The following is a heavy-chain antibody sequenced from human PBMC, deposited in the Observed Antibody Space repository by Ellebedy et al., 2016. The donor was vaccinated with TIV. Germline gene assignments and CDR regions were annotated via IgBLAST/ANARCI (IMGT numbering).Heavy chain of an antibody. CDR3: ARDSRVLEDYYYYGMDV. D-gene: IGHD2/OR15-2a*01. V-gene: IGHV3-30-3*01. CDR1: GFTFSSYA. J-gene: IGHJ6*02. CDR2: ISYDGSNK. Sequence: GESLKISCAASGFTFSSYAMHWVRQAPGKGLEWVAIISYDGSNKYYADSVKGRFTISRDNSENTVYLQMNSLRAEDTAVYYCARDSRVLEDYYYYGMDVWGQGTTVTVSS.